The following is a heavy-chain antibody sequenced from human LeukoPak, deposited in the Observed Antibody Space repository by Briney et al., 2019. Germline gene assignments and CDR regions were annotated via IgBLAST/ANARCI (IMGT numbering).Heavy chain of an antibody. D-gene: IGHD3-10*01. J-gene: IGHJ6*02. V-gene: IGHV3-23*01. CDR1: GFTFSSYA. Sequence: GGSLRLSCAASGFTFSSYAMSWVRQAPGKGLEWVSAISGSGGSTYYADSVKGRFTISRDNSKNTLYLQMNSLRAEDTAVYYCAKDGPFPTMVRGVWHGMDVWGQGTTVTVSS. CDR3: AKDGPFPTMVRGVWHGMDV. CDR2: ISGSGGST.